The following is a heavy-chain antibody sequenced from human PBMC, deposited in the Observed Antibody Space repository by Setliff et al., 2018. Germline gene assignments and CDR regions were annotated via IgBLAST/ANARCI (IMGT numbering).Heavy chain of an antibody. CDR3: VRDRGFHRGAFDS. Sequence: PSETLSLTCTVSGDSISSGLYYWTWIRQPAGKGLEWIGHIYTSGSTNYNPSLKSRVTISLETSRNQFSLNMTSMTAADTAFYYCVRDRGFHRGAFDSWGRGTLVTVSS. CDR2: IYTSGST. J-gene: IGHJ4*02. D-gene: IGHD3-10*01. V-gene: IGHV4-61*09. CDR1: GDSISSGLYY.